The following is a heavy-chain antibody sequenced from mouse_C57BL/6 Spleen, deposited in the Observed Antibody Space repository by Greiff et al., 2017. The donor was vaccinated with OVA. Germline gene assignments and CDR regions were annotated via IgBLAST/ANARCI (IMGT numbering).Heavy chain of an antibody. Sequence: QIQLQQSGPELVKPGASVKISCKASGYAFSSSWMNWVKQRPGKGLEWIGRIYPGDGDTNYNGKFKGKATLTADKSSSTAYMQLSSLTSEDSAVYFCAIAQAFDYWGQGTTLTVSS. CDR2: IYPGDGDT. J-gene: IGHJ2*01. CDR1: GYAFSSSW. D-gene: IGHD3-2*02. CDR3: AIAQAFDY. V-gene: IGHV1-82*01.